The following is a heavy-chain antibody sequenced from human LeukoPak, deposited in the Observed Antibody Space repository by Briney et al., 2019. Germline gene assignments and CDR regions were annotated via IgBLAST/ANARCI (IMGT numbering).Heavy chain of an antibody. CDR2: FYYRATVFNSGST. D-gene: IGHD3-22*01. Sequence: PSETLSLTCTVSGGSISIDNYYWAWLRQPPGKGLEWIGTFYYRATVFNSGSTYYNPSLKSRVTISLDTSKNQFSLRLSSVTAADTAVYYCSRGGGSDSSPRINAFDIWGQGTMLTVSS. CDR3: SRGGGSDSSPRINAFDI. J-gene: IGHJ3*02. V-gene: IGHV4-39*07. CDR1: GGSISIDNYY.